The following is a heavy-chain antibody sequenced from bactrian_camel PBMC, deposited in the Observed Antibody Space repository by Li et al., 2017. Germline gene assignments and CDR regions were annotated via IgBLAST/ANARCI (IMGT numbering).Heavy chain of an antibody. CDR3: AHAWPMSWVGFGH. CDR1: GFTFDDSD. D-gene: IGHD4*01. J-gene: IGHJ6*01. Sequence: HVQLVESGGGSVQAGETLILSCTASGFTFDDSDMGWYRQTPGNRCELVSSISTDGVTHYADSVKGRFTISRDNAKNTLYLQLNSLKIEDAGMYYCAHAWPMSWVGFGHWGQGTQVTVS. V-gene: IGHV3S63*01. CDR2: ISTDGVT.